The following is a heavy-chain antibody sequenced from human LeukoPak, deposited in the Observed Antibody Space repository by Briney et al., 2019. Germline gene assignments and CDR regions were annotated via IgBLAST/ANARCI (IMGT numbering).Heavy chain of an antibody. D-gene: IGHD3-10*01. V-gene: IGHV1-2*02. CDR2: INPNSGGT. J-gene: IGHJ3*02. CDR3: ARVGVWFGEYYAFDI. Sequence: ASVKVSCKASGYTFTGYYMHWVRQAPGQGLEWMGWINPNSGGTNYAQKFQGRVTMTGDTSISTAYMELSRLRSDDTAVYYCARVGVWFGEYYAFDIWGQGTMVTVSS. CDR1: GYTFTGYY.